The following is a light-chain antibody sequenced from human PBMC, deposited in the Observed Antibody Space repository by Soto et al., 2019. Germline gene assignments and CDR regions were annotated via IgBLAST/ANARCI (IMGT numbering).Light chain of an antibody. CDR3: QSYDNSLSAWV. CDR1: SSNIGAGYD. CDR2: GNS. J-gene: IGLJ3*02. V-gene: IGLV1-40*01. Sequence: QSALTQPPSVSGAPGQRVTISCTGSSSNIGAGYDVHWYHQLPGTAPKLLIYGNSNRPSGVPDRFSGSKSGTSVSLAITGLQAEDEANYYCQSYDNSLSAWVFGGGTQLTVL.